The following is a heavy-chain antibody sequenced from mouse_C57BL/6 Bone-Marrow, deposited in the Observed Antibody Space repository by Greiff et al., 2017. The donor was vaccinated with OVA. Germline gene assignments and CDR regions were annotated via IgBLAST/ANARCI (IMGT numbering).Heavy chain of an antibody. J-gene: IGHJ2*01. D-gene: IGHD1-1*01. CDR1: GFTFSSYA. CDR2: ISDGGSYT. V-gene: IGHV5-4*01. CDR3: ARDRGNYEVDY. Sequence: EVKLVESGGGLVKPGGSLKLSCAASGFTFSSYAMSWVRQTPEKRLEWVATISDGGSYTYYPDNVKGRFTISRDNAKNNLYLQMSHLKSEDTAMYYCARDRGNYEVDYWGQGTTLTVSS.